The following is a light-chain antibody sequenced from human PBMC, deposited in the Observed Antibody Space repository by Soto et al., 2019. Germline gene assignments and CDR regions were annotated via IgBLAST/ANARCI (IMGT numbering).Light chain of an antibody. V-gene: IGLV2-23*03. Sequence: QSALTQPASVSGSPGQSITISCTGTSSDVGSYNLVSWYQQPPGKAPKLMIYEGSKRPSGVSNRFSGSKSGNTASLTISGLQAEDEADYYCCSYAGSSTFDVVFGGGTKVTVL. CDR2: EGS. CDR1: SSDVGSYNL. J-gene: IGLJ2*01. CDR3: CSYAGSSTFDVV.